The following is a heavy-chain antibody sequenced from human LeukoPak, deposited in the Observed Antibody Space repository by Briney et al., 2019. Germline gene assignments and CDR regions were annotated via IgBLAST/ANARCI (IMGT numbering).Heavy chain of an antibody. D-gene: IGHD6-19*01. CDR2: ISYDGSNK. V-gene: IGHV3-30*04. J-gene: IGHJ4*02. CDR3: ARGSYSSGWYVDY. CDR1: EFTFSSYA. Sequence: GGSLRLSCAASEFTFSSYAMHWVRQAPGKGLEWVAVISYDGSNKYYADSVKGRFTISRDNSKNTLYLQMNSLRAEDTAVYYCARGSYSSGWYVDYWGQGTLVTVSS.